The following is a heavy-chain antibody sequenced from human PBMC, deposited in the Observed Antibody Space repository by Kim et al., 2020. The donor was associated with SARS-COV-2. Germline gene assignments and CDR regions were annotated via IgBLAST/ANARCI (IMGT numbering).Heavy chain of an antibody. CDR3: ASTDDYGGNPPSKRFGSNDPTFDY. J-gene: IGHJ4*02. D-gene: IGHD4-17*01. Sequence: SVKVSCKASGGTFSSYAISWVRQAPGQGLEWMGGIIPIFGTANYAQKFQGRVTITADESTSTAYMELSSLRSEDTAVYYCASTDDYGGNPPSKRFGSNDPTFDYWGQGTLVTVSS. V-gene: IGHV1-69*13. CDR1: GGTFSSYA. CDR2: IIPIFGTA.